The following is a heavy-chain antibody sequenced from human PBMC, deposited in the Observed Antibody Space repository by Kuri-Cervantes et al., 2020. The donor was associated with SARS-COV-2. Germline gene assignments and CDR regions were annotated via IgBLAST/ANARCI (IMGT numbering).Heavy chain of an antibody. CDR3: AKGGSWDYSNYEIYYYGMDV. V-gene: IGHV3-30*18. D-gene: IGHD4-11*01. J-gene: IGHJ6*02. Sequence: LSLTCAASGFTFSSYGMHWVRQAPGKGLEWVAVISYDGSNKYYADSVKGRFTISRDNSKNTLYLQMNSLRAEDTAVYYCAKGGSWDYSNYEIYYYGMDVWGQGTTVTVSS. CDR2: ISYDGSNK. CDR1: GFTFSSYG.